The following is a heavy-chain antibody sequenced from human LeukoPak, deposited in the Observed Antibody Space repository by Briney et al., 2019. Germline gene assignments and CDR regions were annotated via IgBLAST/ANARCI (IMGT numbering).Heavy chain of an antibody. CDR2: INYSGRT. V-gene: IGHV4-39*07. CDR3: AREAGDYDILTGSRPTGLMGYYYYGMDV. CDR1: GGSISSSSYY. J-gene: IGHJ6*02. D-gene: IGHD3-9*01. Sequence: PSETLSLTCTVSGGSISSSSYYWGWIRQPPGKGLEWIGNINYSGRTYYNPSLKSRVTISVDTSKNQFSLKLSSVTAADTAVYYCAREAGDYDILTGSRPTGLMGYYYYGMDVWGQGTTVTVSS.